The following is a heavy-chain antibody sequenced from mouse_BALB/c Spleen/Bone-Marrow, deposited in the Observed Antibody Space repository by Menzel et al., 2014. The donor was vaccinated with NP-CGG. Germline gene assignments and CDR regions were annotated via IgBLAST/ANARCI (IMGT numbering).Heavy chain of an antibody. CDR3: ARRNRDYYAMDY. V-gene: IGHV1-82*01. Sequence: QVQLQQSGPELVKPGASVKISCKASGYAFSSSWMNWVKQRPGQGLEWIGRIYPGDGDTNYNGKFKGKATLTADKSSSTAYMQLSSLTSVDSAVYFCARRNRDYYAMDYWGQGTSVTVSS. CDR1: GYAFSSSW. J-gene: IGHJ4*01. CDR2: IYPGDGDT.